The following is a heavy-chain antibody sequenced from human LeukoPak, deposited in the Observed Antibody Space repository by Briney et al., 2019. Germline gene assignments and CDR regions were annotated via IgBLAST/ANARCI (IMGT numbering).Heavy chain of an antibody. CDR3: ARVPAATPYTYYFDY. CDR1: GYTFTNYD. CDR2: MNPNSGNT. J-gene: IGHJ4*02. V-gene: IGHV1-8*03. Sequence: GASVKVSCKASGYTFTNYDIIWVRQATGQGLEWMGWMNPNSGNTGYAQKFQGRVTITRNTSISTAYMELSSLRSEDTAVYYCARVPAATPYTYYFDYWGQGTLVTVSS. D-gene: IGHD2-2*01.